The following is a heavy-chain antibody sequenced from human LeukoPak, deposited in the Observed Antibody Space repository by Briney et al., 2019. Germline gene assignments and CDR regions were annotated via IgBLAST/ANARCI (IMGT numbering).Heavy chain of an antibody. V-gene: IGHV4-59*01. CDR1: GGSISSYY. D-gene: IGHD2-21*01. Sequence: NTSETLSLTCTVSGGSISSYYWSWIRQPPGKGLEWIGYIYYSGSTNYNPSLKSRVTISVDTSKNQFSLKLSSVTAADTAVYYCARGVVIAPQTFDYWGQGILVTVSS. CDR3: ARGVVIAPQTFDY. J-gene: IGHJ4*02. CDR2: IYYSGST.